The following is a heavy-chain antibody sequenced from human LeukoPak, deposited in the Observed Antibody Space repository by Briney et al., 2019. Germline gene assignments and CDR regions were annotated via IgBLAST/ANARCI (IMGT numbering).Heavy chain of an antibody. Sequence: GGSLRLPCAASGFTFTSYGMHWVRQAPGKGLGWVAFIRYNGSDEYNGDSVGGRFTISRDNSKNTLYLQMNSLRAEDTAVYYCAKDSTLFKFGYDNSGHFDYWGRGTLVTVSS. D-gene: IGHD3-22*01. J-gene: IGHJ4*02. V-gene: IGHV3-30*02. CDR3: AKDSTLFKFGYDNSGHFDY. CDR2: IRYNGSDE. CDR1: GFTFTSYG.